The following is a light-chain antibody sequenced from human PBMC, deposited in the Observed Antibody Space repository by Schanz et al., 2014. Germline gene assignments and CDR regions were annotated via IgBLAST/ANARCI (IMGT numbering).Light chain of an antibody. Sequence: IQLTQSPSSLSASVGDRVTITCRASQGISSYLAWYQQKPGKAPKLLIYAASTLQSGVPSRFSGSRSGTEFTLTISSLQPDDFATYYCQQYNTYSWTFGQGTKVEIK. CDR2: AAS. CDR3: QQYNTYSWT. J-gene: IGKJ1*01. V-gene: IGKV1-9*01. CDR1: QGISSY.